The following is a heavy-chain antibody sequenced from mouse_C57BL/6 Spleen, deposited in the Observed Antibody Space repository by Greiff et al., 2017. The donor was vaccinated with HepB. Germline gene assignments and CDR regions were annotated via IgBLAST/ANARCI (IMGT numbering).Heavy chain of an antibody. CDR1: GYTFTSYW. Sequence: QVQLQQPGAELVKPGASVKLSCKASGYTFTSYWMQWVKQRPGQGLEWIGEIDPSDSYTNYNQKFKGKATLTVDTSSSTAYMQRSSLTSEDSAVYYCARRGGEVDYWGQGTTLTVSS. CDR3: ARRGGEVDY. CDR2: IDPSDSYT. D-gene: IGHD2-13*01. J-gene: IGHJ2*01. V-gene: IGHV1-50*01.